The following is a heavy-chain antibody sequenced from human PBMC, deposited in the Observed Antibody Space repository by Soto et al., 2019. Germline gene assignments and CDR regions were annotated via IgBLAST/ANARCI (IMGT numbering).Heavy chain of an antibody. J-gene: IGHJ4*02. D-gene: IGHD1-26*01. Sequence: LSLTCTVSGVSISSYYWSWIRQPPGKGLEWIGYIYYSGSTRYNPSLKSRVTISIDTSKSQFSMKMTSVTAADTAMYYCARESGSYDPLDYWGQGTLVTVSS. CDR3: ARESGSYDPLDY. CDR1: GVSISSYY. CDR2: IYYSGST. V-gene: IGHV4-59*01.